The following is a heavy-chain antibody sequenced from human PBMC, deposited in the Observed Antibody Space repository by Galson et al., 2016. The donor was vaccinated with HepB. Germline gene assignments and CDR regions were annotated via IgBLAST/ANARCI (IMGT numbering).Heavy chain of an antibody. D-gene: IGHD5-12*01. CDR1: GFTFSAYA. CDR3: AKDANIVPTRNDY. Sequence: SLRLSCAASGFTFSAYAMTWVRQAPGKGLEWVSAISGSGDNTHYADAVKGRFTLSRDNSRYTLYLQLNSVRADDTAVYYCAKDANIVPTRNDYWGQGTLVTVSS. J-gene: IGHJ4*02. V-gene: IGHV3-23*01. CDR2: ISGSGDNT.